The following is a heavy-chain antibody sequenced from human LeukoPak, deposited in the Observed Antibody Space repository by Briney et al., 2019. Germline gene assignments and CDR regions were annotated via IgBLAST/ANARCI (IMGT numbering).Heavy chain of an antibody. CDR3: AKDPFWSAYHRGGIYFDY. CDR2: IRYDGSNK. CDR1: GFTFSSYG. Sequence: GGSLRLSCAASGFTFSSYGMHWVRQAPGKGLEWVAFIRYDGSNKYYADSVKGRFTISRDNSKNTLYLKMNSLRAEDTAVYYCAKDPFWSAYHRGGIYFDYWRQGTLVTVSS. J-gene: IGHJ4*02. D-gene: IGHD3-3*01. V-gene: IGHV3-30*02.